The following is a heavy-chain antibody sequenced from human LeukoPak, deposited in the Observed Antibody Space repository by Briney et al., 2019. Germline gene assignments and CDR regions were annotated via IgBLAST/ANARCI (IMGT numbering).Heavy chain of an antibody. D-gene: IGHD2-2*01. CDR1: GYTFTGYY. V-gene: IGHV1-2*02. Sequence: GESLKISCKGSGYTFTGYYMHWVRQAPGQGLEWMGWINPNSGGTKYAQKFQGRVTMTRDTSISTAYMELSRLTSDDTAVYYCARDVGEYCSSTSCYASDKWGQGTLVTASS. J-gene: IGHJ4*02. CDR3: ARDVGEYCSSTSCYASDK. CDR2: INPNSGGT.